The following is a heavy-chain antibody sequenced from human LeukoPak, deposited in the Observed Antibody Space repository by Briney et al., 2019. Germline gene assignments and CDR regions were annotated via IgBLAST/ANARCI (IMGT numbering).Heavy chain of an antibody. CDR1: GDSASSNTAA. J-gene: IGHJ2*01. Sequence: SQTLSLTCVISGDSASSNTAAWNWIRQSLSRGLEWLGRTYYRSRWYNEYAVSVRSRTNINADTSKNQFSLQLNSVTPEDTAVYYCARDIFYLDVWGRGTRVTVSS. CDR3: ARDIFYLDV. V-gene: IGHV6-1*01. CDR2: TYYRSRWYN.